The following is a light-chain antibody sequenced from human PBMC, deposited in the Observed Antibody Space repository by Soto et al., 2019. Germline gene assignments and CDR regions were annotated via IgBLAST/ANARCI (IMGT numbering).Light chain of an antibody. CDR2: VNSDGSH. CDR1: SGHSSYG. V-gene: IGLV4-69*01. CDR3: QTWGTGIAV. Sequence: QSVLTQSPSASASLGASVNFTCTLSSGHSSYGIAWHQQQPEKGPRYLMKVNSDGSHRKGGGIPDRFSGSSSGAERYLTISSLQSEDEADYYCQTWGTGIAVFGGGTKVTVL. J-gene: IGLJ2*01.